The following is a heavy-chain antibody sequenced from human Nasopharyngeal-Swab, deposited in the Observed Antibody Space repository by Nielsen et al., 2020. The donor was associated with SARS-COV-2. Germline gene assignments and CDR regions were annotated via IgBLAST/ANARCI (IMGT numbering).Heavy chain of an antibody. D-gene: IGHD5-18*01. CDR2: ISGSGGST. J-gene: IGHJ4*02. CDR3: ANSVDAAMADY. V-gene: IGHV3-23*01. Sequence: WIRQPPGKGLEWVSAISGSGGSTYYADSVKGRFTISRDNSKNTLYLQMNSLRAEDTAVYYYANSVDAAMADYWGQGTLVTVSS.